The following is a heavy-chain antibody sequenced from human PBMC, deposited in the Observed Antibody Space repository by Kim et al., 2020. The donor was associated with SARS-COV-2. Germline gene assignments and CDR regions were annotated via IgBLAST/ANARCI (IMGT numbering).Heavy chain of an antibody. D-gene: IGHD2-15*01. Sequence: SVKVSCKASGGTFSSYAISWVRQAPGQGLEWMGRIIPILGIANYAQKFQGRVTITADKSTSTAYMELSSLRSEDTAVYYCARDCSGGSCYPPVYYYYGMDVWGQGTTVTVSS. CDR1: GGTFSSYA. J-gene: IGHJ6*02. CDR3: ARDCSGGSCYPPVYYYYGMDV. V-gene: IGHV1-69*04. CDR2: IIPILGIA.